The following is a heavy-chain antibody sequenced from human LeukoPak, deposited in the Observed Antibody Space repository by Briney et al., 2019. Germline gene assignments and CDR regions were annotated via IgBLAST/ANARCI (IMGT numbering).Heavy chain of an antibody. CDR1: GYSISNGYY. D-gene: IGHD3-10*01. V-gene: IGHV4-38-2*01. Sequence: SETLSLTCAVSGYSISNGYYWGWIRQSPGKGLEWIGSIYHSGSTYYNPSLGSRVTISLGTSKNQFSLKLRSVTAADTAVFYCARGSGWRLVNPEFDYWGQGTLVTVSS. J-gene: IGHJ4*02. CDR2: IYHSGST. CDR3: ARGSGWRLVNPEFDY.